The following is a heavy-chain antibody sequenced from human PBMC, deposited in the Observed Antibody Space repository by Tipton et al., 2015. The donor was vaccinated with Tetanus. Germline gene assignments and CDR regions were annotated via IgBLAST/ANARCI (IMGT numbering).Heavy chain of an antibody. J-gene: IGHJ4*02. CDR3: ARGVDRTKAGID. CDR1: GGSINSGGYF. Sequence: TLSLTCTVSGGSINSGGYFWSWIRQHPGKGLEWIGEIHPSGITTCNPSLESRVTLSQDTSKSQFSLKLNSVTAADTAVYYCARGVDRTKAGIDWGQGTLVTVSS. D-gene: IGHD5-12*01. V-gene: IGHV4-31*03. CDR2: IHPSGIT.